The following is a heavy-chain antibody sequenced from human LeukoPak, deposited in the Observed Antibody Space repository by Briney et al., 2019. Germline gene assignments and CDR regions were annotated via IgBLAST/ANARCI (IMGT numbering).Heavy chain of an antibody. CDR2: IYYSGST. V-gene: IGHV4-39*07. J-gene: IGHJ4*02. D-gene: IGHD2-2*01. Sequence: SETLSLTCTVSGGSISSSSYYWGWIRQPPGKGLEWIGSIYYSGSTYYNPSLKSRVTISVDTSKNQFSLKLSSVTAADTAVYYCARGPCSSTSCDYFDYWGQGTLVTVSS. CDR1: GGSISSSSYY. CDR3: ARGPCSSTSCDYFDY.